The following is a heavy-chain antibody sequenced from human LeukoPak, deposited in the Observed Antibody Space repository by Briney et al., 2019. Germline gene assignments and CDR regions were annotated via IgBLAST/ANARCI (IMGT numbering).Heavy chain of an antibody. CDR3: ARGFQGVYDY. J-gene: IGHJ4*02. V-gene: IGHV4-4*07. CDR2: LFDARKV. Sequence: SETLTLTCTVSNGSMRSYYWTWIRQSAGKGLEWVGRLFDARKVNYNPSLGGRVTMSMDTSKNQFSLRMTSVTAADTAVYYCARGFQGVYDYWGQGALVIVSS. CDR1: NGSMRSYY. D-gene: IGHD5/OR15-5a*01.